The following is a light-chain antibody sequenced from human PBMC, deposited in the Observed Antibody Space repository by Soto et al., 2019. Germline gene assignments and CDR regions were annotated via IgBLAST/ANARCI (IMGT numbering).Light chain of an antibody. Sequence: QSALTQPRSVSGSPGQSVTISRTGTSSDVGGYNYVSWYQQHPCKAPKLMIYDVSKRPSWVPDRFSVSKSVNTASLTISGLQAEDEAFYYCCSYAGIVVFGGGSQLTVL. CDR2: DVS. CDR1: SSDVGGYNY. CDR3: CSYAGIVV. J-gene: IGLJ3*02. V-gene: IGLV2-11*01.